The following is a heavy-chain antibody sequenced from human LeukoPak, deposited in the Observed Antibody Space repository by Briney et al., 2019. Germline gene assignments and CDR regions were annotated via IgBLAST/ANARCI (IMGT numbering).Heavy chain of an antibody. D-gene: IGHD3-10*01. CDR2: ISYSSSYI. CDR3: ARGGHYYGSGSYYPDY. J-gene: IGHJ4*02. CDR1: EFTFSTYY. Sequence: GGSLRLSFAASEFTFSTYYMNWVRQAPGKGLEWVSSISYSSSYIYYAGSVKGRFTISRDNAKNSLYLQMNSLRAEDTAVYYCARGGHYYGSGSYYPDYWGQGTLVTVSS. V-gene: IGHV3-21*04.